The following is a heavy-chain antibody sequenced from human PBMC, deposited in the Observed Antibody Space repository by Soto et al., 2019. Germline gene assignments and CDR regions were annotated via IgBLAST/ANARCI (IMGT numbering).Heavy chain of an antibody. Sequence: ASVKVSCKASGYTFTSYGISWVRQAPGQGLEWMGWISAYNGNTNYAQKLQGRVTMTTDTSTSTAYMELRSLRSDDTAVYYCAIFDPYCSGGSCPPDFDYSGQGTLVTVSS. CDR1: GYTFTSYG. V-gene: IGHV1-18*01. J-gene: IGHJ4*02. CDR3: AIFDPYCSGGSCPPDFDY. CDR2: ISAYNGNT. D-gene: IGHD2-15*01.